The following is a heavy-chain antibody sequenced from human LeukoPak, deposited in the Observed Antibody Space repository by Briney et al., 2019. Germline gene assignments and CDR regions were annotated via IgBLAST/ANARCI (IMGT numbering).Heavy chain of an antibody. CDR1: GFTFSSYG. Sequence: GALRLSCAASGFTFSSYGMHWVRQAPGKGLEWVAFIRYDGSNKYYADSVKGRFTISRDNSKNTLYLQMNSLRAEDTAVYYCAKDYDWNDEYNWFDPWGQGTLVTVSS. CDR2: IRYDGSNK. V-gene: IGHV3-30*02. J-gene: IGHJ5*02. D-gene: IGHD1-1*01. CDR3: AKDYDWNDEYNWFDP.